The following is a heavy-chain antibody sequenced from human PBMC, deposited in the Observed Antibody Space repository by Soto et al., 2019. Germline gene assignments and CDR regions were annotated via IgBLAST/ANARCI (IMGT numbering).Heavy chain of an antibody. V-gene: IGHV1-8*01. CDR3: ARVGEFYVDYYYYGMDV. CDR2: MNPNSGNT. CDR1: GYTFTSYD. Sequence: VNVSCKASGYTFTSYDINWVRQATGQGLEWMGWMNPNSGNTGYAQKFQGRVTMTRNTSISTAYMELSSLRSEDTAVYYCARVGEFYVDYYYYGMDVWGQGTTVTVSS. D-gene: IGHD3-16*01. J-gene: IGHJ6*02.